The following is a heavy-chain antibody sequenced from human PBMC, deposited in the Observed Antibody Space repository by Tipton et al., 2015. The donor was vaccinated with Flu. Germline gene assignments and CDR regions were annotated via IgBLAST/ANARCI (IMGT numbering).Heavy chain of an antibody. J-gene: IGHJ4*02. Sequence: TLSLTCTVSSGSIRSTNYFCAWIRQPPGKRLELIGSIYPSGTTYYNPSLKSRVTISVDTSKSQFSLKLRSVTAADTAVYYCARLSYYDVDLRNYYFDFWGLGILVTVSS. CDR1: SGSIRSTNYF. CDR2: IYPSGTT. V-gene: IGHV4-39*01. CDR3: ARLSYYDVDLRNYYFDF. D-gene: IGHD3-10*02.